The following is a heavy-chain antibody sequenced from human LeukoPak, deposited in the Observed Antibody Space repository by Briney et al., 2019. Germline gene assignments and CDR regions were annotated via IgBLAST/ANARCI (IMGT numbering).Heavy chain of an antibody. CDR1: GGSMSSYY. CDR3: ARGRIYNPF. Sequence: SETLSLTCTVSGGSMSSYYWSWIRQPPGKGLEWIGYIYYSGSTNYNPSLKSRVTISVDTPKNQFSLKLSSVTAADTAVYYCARGRIYNPFWGQGTLVTVSS. D-gene: IGHD2-15*01. CDR2: IYYSGST. V-gene: IGHV4-59*01. J-gene: IGHJ4*02.